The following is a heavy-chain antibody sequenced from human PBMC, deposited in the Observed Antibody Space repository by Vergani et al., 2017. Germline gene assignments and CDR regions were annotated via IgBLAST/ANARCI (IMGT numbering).Heavy chain of an antibody. CDR3: AKIGPYGDYGDHQXFDY. D-gene: IGHD4-17*01. V-gene: IGHV3-23*01. J-gene: IGHJ4*02. CDR1: GFTFSSYA. Sequence: EVQLLESGGGLVQPGGSLRLSCAASGFTFSSYAMSWVRQAPGKGLEWVSAISGSGGSTYYADSVKGRFTISRDNSKNTLYLQMNSLRAEDTAVYYCAKIGPYGDYGDHQXFDYGGQGSLVTVSS. CDR2: ISGSGGST.